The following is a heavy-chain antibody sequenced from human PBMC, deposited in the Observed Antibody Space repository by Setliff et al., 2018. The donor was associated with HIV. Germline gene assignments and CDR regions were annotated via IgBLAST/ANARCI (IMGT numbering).Heavy chain of an antibody. CDR1: NGSISSHY. CDR2: MYYSGST. CDR3: SREVDYYDSSRYLLLYYFDS. J-gene: IGHJ4*02. Sequence: PSETLSLTCTVSNGSISSHYWSWIRRPPGKGLEWIGNMYYSGSTNYNPSLKSRVTISVDRSQNHFSLKLSSVTAADTAVYYCSREVDYYDSSRYLLLYYFDSWGQGTLVTVSS. V-gene: IGHV4-59*11. D-gene: IGHD3-22*01.